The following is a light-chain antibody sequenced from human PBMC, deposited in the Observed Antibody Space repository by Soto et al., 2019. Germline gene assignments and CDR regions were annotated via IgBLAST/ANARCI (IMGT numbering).Light chain of an antibody. Sequence: EIVLMQSPGTLSLSPGEGATLSCRASQSVSSSYLAWYQQKPGQAPRLLIYGASSRATGIPDRFSGSGSGTDFTLTISRLEPEDFAVYYCQQYGNSPRTFGQGTKVDIK. CDR1: QSVSSSY. J-gene: IGKJ1*01. CDR2: GAS. V-gene: IGKV3-20*01. CDR3: QQYGNSPRT.